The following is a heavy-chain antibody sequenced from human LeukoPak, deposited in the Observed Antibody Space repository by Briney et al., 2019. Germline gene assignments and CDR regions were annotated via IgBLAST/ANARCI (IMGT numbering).Heavy chain of an antibody. V-gene: IGHV4-39*07. CDR1: GGSISSSSYY. CDR3: ARDLGPDYDILTGRLFDY. J-gene: IGHJ4*02. D-gene: IGHD3-9*01. Sequence: PSETLSLTCTVSGGSISSSSYYWGWIRQPPGKGLEWIGSIYYSGSTYYNPSLKSRVTISVDTSKNQFSLRLRSVTAADTAVYYCARDLGPDYDILTGRLFDYWGQGTLVTVSS. CDR2: IYYSGST.